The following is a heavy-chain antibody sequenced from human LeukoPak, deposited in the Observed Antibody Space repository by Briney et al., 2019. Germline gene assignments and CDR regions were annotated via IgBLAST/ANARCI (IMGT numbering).Heavy chain of an antibody. CDR2: IYSGGST. CDR3: ASSYDYVWGSYRDDAFDI. J-gene: IGHJ3*02. Sequence: PGGSLRLSCAASGFTVSSNCMSWVRQAPGKGLEWVSVIYSGGSTYYADSVKGRFTISRGNSKNTLYLQMNSLRAEDTAVYYCASSYDYVWGSYRDDAFDIWGQGTMVTVSS. CDR1: GFTVSSNC. D-gene: IGHD3-16*02. V-gene: IGHV3-53*01.